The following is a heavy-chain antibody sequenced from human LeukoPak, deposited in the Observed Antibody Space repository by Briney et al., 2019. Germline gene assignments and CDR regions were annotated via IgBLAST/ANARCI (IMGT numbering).Heavy chain of an antibody. CDR1: GYTFTGYY. CDR3: ARGSLAAAGSFDY. V-gene: IGHV1-2*02. Sequence: GASLKVSCKASGYTFTGYYMHWVRQAPGQGLEWMGWINPNSGGTNYAQKFQGRVTMTRDTSISTAYMELSRLRSDDTAVYYCARGSLAAAGSFDYWGQGTLVTVCS. CDR2: INPNSGGT. J-gene: IGHJ4*02. D-gene: IGHD6-13*01.